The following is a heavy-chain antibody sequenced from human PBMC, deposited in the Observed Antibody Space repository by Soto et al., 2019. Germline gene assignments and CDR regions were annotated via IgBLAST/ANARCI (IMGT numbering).Heavy chain of an antibody. Sequence: TSETLSLTCTVSGESIRSDTDYWAWIRQPPGKGPEWIGSIYYSGSTYYNPSLKSRITISVDTSKNQFSLKLNSVTAADTAVYYCARRLGEFGNYWFDPWGQGTLVTVSS. CDR1: GESIRSDTDY. CDR3: ARRLGEFGNYWFDP. CDR2: IYYSGST. V-gene: IGHV4-39*01. D-gene: IGHD3-10*01. J-gene: IGHJ5*02.